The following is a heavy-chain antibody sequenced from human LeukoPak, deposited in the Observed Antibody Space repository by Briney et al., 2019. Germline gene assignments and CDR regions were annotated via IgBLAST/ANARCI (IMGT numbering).Heavy chain of an antibody. Sequence: ASVKVSCKASGYTFTSYGISWVRQAPGQGLEWMGWISAYNGNTNYAQKLQGRVTMTTDTSTSTAYIELRSLRSDDTAVCYCARDLYDFWSGYPMFDYWGQGTLVTVSS. V-gene: IGHV1-18*01. CDR2: ISAYNGNT. D-gene: IGHD3-3*01. CDR1: GYTFTSYG. CDR3: ARDLYDFWSGYPMFDY. J-gene: IGHJ4*02.